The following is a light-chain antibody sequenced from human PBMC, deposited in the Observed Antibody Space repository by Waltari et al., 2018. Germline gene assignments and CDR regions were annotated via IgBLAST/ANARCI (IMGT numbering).Light chain of an antibody. J-gene: IGKJ1*01. Sequence: DIQMTQSPSSLSAFVGDRITISCRASQGIRNSVDWFQQKPGKAPKALMYGASTLHSGVPSRCRGSGFGTDFTLTISGLQPEDFATYYCLQYDSYPRTFGQGTKVEIK. CDR2: GAS. CDR1: QGIRNS. V-gene: IGKV1-16*01. CDR3: LQYDSYPRT.